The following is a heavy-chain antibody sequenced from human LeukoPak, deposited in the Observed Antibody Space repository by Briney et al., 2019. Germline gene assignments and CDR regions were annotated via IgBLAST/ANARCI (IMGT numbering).Heavy chain of an antibody. Sequence: GGSLRLSCAASGFTFADYAMHWVRHAPGKGLEWVSGISWNSGSIGYADSVKGRFTISRDNAKNSLYLQMNSLRAEDTALYYCAKDISYGSGSYFRLITYYYGMDVWGQGTTVTVSS. J-gene: IGHJ6*02. CDR3: AKDISYGSGSYFRLITYYYGMDV. D-gene: IGHD3-10*01. CDR2: ISWNSGSI. V-gene: IGHV3-9*01. CDR1: GFTFADYA.